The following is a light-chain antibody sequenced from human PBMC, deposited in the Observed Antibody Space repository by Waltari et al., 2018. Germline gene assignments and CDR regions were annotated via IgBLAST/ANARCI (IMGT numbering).Light chain of an antibody. CDR3: AAWDGSLGGAWV. CDR2: RNN. J-gene: IGLJ3*02. V-gene: IGLV1-47*01. Sequence: QSVLTQPPSASGTPGQRVTISCSGSSSNLGSNYVYWYQHLPGTPPKLLIYRNNPRPPGVPDRYSGSKSGTSASLAISGLRSEDEADYYCAAWDGSLGGAWVFGGGTKLTVL. CDR1: SSNLGSNY.